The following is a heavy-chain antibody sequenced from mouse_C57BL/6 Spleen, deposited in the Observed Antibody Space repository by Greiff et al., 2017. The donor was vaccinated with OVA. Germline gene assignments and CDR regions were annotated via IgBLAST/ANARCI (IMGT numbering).Heavy chain of an antibody. J-gene: IGHJ1*03. V-gene: IGHV1-74*01. Sequence: VQLQQPGAELVKPGASVKVSCKASGYTFTSYWMHWVKQRPGQGLEWIGRIHPSDSDTNYNQKFKGKATLTVDKSSSTAYMQLSSLTSEDSAVYYCAMGGFITTVVATDFDVWGTGTTVTVSS. CDR2: IHPSDSDT. CDR1: GYTFTSYW. D-gene: IGHD1-1*01. CDR3: AMGGFITTVVATDFDV.